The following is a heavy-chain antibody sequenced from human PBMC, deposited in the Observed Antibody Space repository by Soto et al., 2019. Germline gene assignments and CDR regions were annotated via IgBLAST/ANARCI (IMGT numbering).Heavy chain of an antibody. V-gene: IGHV1-18*01. Sequence: QVQLIQSAGEVKKPGASVKVSYKASGYTFTNYVIHWIRQAPGQGLEWMAWISPLKGNTNYAQKVQGRVTVTTDTSTNTVYMHLSGLRSDDTALYFCARSGEHPFDYWGQGSLVTVSS. CDR3: ARSGEHPFDY. CDR2: ISPLKGNT. J-gene: IGHJ4*02. D-gene: IGHD5-12*01. CDR1: GYTFTNYV.